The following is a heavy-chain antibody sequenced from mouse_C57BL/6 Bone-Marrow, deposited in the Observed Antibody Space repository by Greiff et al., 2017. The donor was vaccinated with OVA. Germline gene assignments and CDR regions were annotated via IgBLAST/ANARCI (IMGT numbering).Heavy chain of an antibody. D-gene: IGHD2-5*01. J-gene: IGHJ4*01. CDR2: IDPENGDT. CDR3: TTYYSNYEGYAMDY. V-gene: IGHV14-4*01. Sequence: EVKLVESGAELVRPGASVKLSCTASGFNIKDDYMHWVKQRPEQGLEWIGWIDPENGDTEYASKFQGKATITADTSSNTAYLQLSSLTSEDTAVYYCTTYYSNYEGYAMDYWGQGTSVTVSS. CDR1: GFNIKDDY.